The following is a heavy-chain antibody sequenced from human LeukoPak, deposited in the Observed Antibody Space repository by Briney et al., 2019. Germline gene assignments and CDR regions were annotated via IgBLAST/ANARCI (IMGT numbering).Heavy chain of an antibody. V-gene: IGHV3-21*01. CDR2: ISSSGNYI. D-gene: IGHD2-2*01. CDR1: EFSFSIYS. Sequence: GGSLRLSCAASEFSFSIYSMNWVRQAPGKGLEWVSSISSSGNYIEYADSVKSRITISRDNAKNSLYLQMNSPRAEDTAVYYCASSGCTSCFYDYWGQGTLVTVSS. J-gene: IGHJ4*02. CDR3: ASSGCTSCFYDY.